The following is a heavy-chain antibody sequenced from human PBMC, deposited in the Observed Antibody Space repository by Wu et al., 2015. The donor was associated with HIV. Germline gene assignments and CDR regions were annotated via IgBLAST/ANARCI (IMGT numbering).Heavy chain of an antibody. J-gene: IGHJ3*02. CDR3: ATTSTNYYDSRLGAFDI. CDR2: IIPIFGTA. V-gene: IGHV1-69*05. CDR1: GGTFSSYA. Sequence: QVQLVQSGAEVKKPGSSVKVSCKASGGTFSSYAISWVRQAPGQGLEWMGGIIPIFGTANYAQKFQGRVTITTDESTSTAYMELSSLRSEDTAVYYCATTSTNYYDSRLGAFDIWGQGTMVTVSS. D-gene: IGHD3-22*01.